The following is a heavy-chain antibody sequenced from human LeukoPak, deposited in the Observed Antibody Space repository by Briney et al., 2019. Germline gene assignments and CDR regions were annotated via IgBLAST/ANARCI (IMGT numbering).Heavy chain of an antibody. Sequence: ASVKVSCKASGGTFSSYDINWVRQATGQGLEWMGWMNPNSGNTGYAQKFQGRVTMTRNTSISTAYMELSSLRSEDTAVYYCARQPLVGATAFDYWGQGTLVTVSS. CDR2: MNPNSGNT. CDR3: ARQPLVGATAFDY. V-gene: IGHV1-8*02. CDR1: GGTFSSYD. D-gene: IGHD1-26*01. J-gene: IGHJ4*02.